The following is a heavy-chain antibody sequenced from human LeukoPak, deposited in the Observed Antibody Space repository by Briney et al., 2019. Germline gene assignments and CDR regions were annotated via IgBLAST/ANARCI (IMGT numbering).Heavy chain of an antibody. V-gene: IGHV1-69*01. Sequence: SVKVSCKASGGTFSSYAISWVRQAPGQGLEWMGGIIPIFGTANYTQKFQGRVTITADESTSTAYMELSSLRSEDTAVYYCARADYYGSGSYYNPIDYWGQGTLVTVSS. D-gene: IGHD3-10*01. CDR3: ARADYYGSGSYYNPIDY. J-gene: IGHJ4*02. CDR2: IIPIFGTA. CDR1: GGTFSSYA.